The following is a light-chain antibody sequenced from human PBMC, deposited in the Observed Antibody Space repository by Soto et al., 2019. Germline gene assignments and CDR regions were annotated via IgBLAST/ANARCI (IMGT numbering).Light chain of an antibody. Sequence: ALTQPASVSGSPGQSITISCTGTSSDVGGYNYVSWYQQHPGKAPKLMIYDVSNRPSGVSNRFSGSKSGNTASLTISGLQAEDEADYYCSSYTSSSTELVFGGGTKLTVL. CDR2: DVS. CDR1: SSDVGGYNY. CDR3: SSYTSSSTELV. J-gene: IGLJ2*01. V-gene: IGLV2-14*01.